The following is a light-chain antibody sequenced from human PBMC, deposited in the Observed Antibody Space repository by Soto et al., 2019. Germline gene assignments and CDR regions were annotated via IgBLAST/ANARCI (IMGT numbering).Light chain of an antibody. CDR3: QQSYSTPYT. CDR2: AAS. Sequence: DIQMTQSPSSLSASVGDRVTITCRASQSISSYLKWYQQKPGKPPTLLIYAASSFKSAVPSRFSGSGSGTDFTLTISSLQHEDFATYYCQQSYSTPYTFGQGTKLEIK. V-gene: IGKV1-39*01. J-gene: IGKJ2*01. CDR1: QSISSY.